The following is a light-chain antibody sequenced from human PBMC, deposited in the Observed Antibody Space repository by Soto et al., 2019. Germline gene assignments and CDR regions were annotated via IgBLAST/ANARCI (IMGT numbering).Light chain of an antibody. CDR3: SSYTTSNTRQIV. CDR1: SSDVGGYNY. CDR2: DVS. J-gene: IGLJ1*01. V-gene: IGLV2-14*03. Sequence: QSVLTQPAPGSGSPGQSSNISSTGNSSDVGGYNYVSWYQHHPGKAPKLIIYDVSNRPSGVSNPFSGSKSGNTASLTISGLQPEDEADYYCSSYTTSNTRQIVFGTGTKVTVL.